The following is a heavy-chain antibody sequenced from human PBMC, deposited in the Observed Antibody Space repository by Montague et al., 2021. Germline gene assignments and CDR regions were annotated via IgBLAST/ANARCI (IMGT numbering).Heavy chain of an antibody. CDR2: TFNTWSS. CDR1: GGSISRNSYW. Sequence: SETLSLTCTVYGGSISRNSYWWAWIRQPPGKGLEYVGTTFNTWSSYYSPSLKSRVTISVDTSKNQFSLRLSAVTAADTAVYYCARSLYCIGGSCYSGFDPWGQGTLATVS. D-gene: IGHD2-15*01. V-gene: IGHV4-39*01. J-gene: IGHJ5*02. CDR3: ARSLYCIGGSCYSGFDP.